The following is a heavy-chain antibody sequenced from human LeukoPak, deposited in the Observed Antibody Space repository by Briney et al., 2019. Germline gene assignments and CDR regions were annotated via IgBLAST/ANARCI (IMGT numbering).Heavy chain of an antibody. J-gene: IGHJ6*03. Sequence: PSETLSLTCAVYGGSFSGYYWSWIRQPPGKGLEWIGEINRSGSTNYNPSLKSRVTISVDTSKNQFSLKLSSVTAADTAVYYCASLWRAGYMDVWGKGTTVTISS. V-gene: IGHV4-34*01. CDR1: GGSFSGYY. D-gene: IGHD2-21*01. CDR2: INRSGST. CDR3: ASLWRAGYMDV.